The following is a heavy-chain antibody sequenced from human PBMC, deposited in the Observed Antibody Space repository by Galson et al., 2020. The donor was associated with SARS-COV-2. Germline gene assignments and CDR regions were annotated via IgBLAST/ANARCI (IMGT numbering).Heavy chain of an antibody. CDR3: ARDRGSGWSFPFDY. V-gene: IGHV3-66*01. CDR2: IYSGGST. J-gene: IGHJ4*02. D-gene: IGHD6-19*01. CDR1: GFTVSSNY. Sequence: GGSLRLSCAASGFTVSSNYMSWVRQAPGKGLEWVSVIYSGGSTYYADSVKGRFTISRDNSKNTLYLQMNSLRAEDTAVYYCARDRGSGWSFPFDYWGQGTLVTVSS.